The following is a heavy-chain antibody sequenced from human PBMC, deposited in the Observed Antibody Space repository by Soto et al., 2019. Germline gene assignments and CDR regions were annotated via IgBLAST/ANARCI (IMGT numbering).Heavy chain of an antibody. V-gene: IGHV1-46*03. CDR2: INPSGGST. CDR3: ARVTSGYDIFDY. Sequence: ASVKVSCKASGYTFTSYYMHWVRQAPGQGLEWTGIINPSGGSTSYAQKFQGRVTMTRDTSTSTVYMELSSLRSEDTAVYYCARVTSGYDIFDYWGQGTLVTVSS. CDR1: GYTFTSYY. J-gene: IGHJ4*02. D-gene: IGHD5-12*01.